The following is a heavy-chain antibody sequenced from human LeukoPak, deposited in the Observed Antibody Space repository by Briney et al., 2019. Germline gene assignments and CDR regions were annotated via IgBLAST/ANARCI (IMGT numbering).Heavy chain of an antibody. CDR2: INQVASEK. D-gene: IGHD3-10*01. Sequence: GGSLRLSCAASGFTISFYWMSWVRQAPGKGLEWVANINQVASEKNYVDSVKGRFTISRDNAKNSLFLQLNSLRAEDTAVYYCARKTYYYDSGSYSKSYYFDYWGQGTLVTVSS. J-gene: IGHJ4*02. V-gene: IGHV3-7*02. CDR3: ARKTYYYDSGSYSKSYYFDY. CDR1: GFTISFYW.